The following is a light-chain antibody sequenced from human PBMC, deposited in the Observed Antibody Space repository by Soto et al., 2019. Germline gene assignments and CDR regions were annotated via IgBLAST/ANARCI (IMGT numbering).Light chain of an antibody. Sequence: EIVLTQSPGTLSLSPGERATLSCRASQSVSSSYLAWYQQKPGQAPRLLIYGASNRATGILDRFSGSGSGTDFSLTISRLEPEDFAVYYCQQYGTSLRTFGQGTKVDIK. J-gene: IGKJ1*01. CDR2: GAS. CDR1: QSVSSSY. CDR3: QQYGTSLRT. V-gene: IGKV3-20*01.